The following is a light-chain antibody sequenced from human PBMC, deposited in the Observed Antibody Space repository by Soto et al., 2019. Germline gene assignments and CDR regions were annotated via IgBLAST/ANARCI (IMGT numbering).Light chain of an antibody. CDR2: VTS. CDR1: QGVSSY. J-gene: IGKJ4*01. CDR3: QQHNSYPPT. V-gene: IGKV1-9*01. Sequence: IQLTQSPSSLSASVGDRVTITCRASQGVSSYLAWYQQKPGKAPNLLIYVTSTLQSGVPSRFSGSGSGTDFPPTISSLQPEDFATYYCQQHNSYPPTFGGGTKVEIK.